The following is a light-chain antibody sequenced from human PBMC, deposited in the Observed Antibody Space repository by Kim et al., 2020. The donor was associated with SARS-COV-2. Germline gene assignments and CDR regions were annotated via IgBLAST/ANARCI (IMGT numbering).Light chain of an antibody. CDR3: QQSYSTSPLT. Sequence: ATVGDRITITWQESKSIGSYLDWYQQKPREGPKLLIYAAYRMQSGGPSRFSGSGSGADFDLTISSLQAEDYATYYCQQSYSTSPLTFGGGTKLEIK. CDR2: AAY. V-gene: IGKV1-39*01. J-gene: IGKJ4*01. CDR1: KSIGSY.